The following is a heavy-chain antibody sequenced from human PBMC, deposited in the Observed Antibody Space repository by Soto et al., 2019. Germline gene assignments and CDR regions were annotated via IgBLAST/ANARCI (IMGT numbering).Heavy chain of an antibody. Sequence: QLQLQESGSGLVKPSQTLSLTCAVSGGSISSGGYSWSWIRQPPGKGLEWIGYIYHSGSTFYNPALMSRVTISVEGSKNQCSLKLSAVTAADTAVYYCARAEGLGAVAVYYWGQGTLVTVSS. CDR3: ARAEGLGAVAVYY. CDR1: GGSISSGGYS. CDR2: IYHSGST. D-gene: IGHD6-19*01. V-gene: IGHV4-30-2*01. J-gene: IGHJ4*02.